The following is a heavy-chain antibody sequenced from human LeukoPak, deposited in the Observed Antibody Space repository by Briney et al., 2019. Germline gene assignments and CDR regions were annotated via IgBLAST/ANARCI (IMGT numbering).Heavy chain of an antibody. J-gene: IGHJ6*02. D-gene: IGHD3-16*01. CDR2: VKQDGSER. Sequence: GGSLRLSCAASGFTFRDYHMSWIRQAPGKGLEWVANVKQDGSERYYVDSLKGRFTISRDNARNSLHLQMSSLRAEDTAVYYCARLTFGGFLYGMDVWGQGTTVTVSS. V-gene: IGHV3-7*05. CDR3: ARLTFGGFLYGMDV. CDR1: GFTFRDYH.